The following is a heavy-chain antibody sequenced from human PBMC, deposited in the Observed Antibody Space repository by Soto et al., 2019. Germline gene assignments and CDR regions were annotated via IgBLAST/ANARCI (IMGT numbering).Heavy chain of an antibody. J-gene: IGHJ3*02. Sequence: DVQLLESGGGLVQPGGSLRLSCAASGCTFSSYAMSWVRQAPGKGLAWVSSLTGSGGSTYYADSVKGRFTISRDNSRDTLYLQMNSLRAEDTAVYYCAGGGTSGNYAFDIWGQGTLVTVSS. CDR1: GCTFSSYA. CDR3: AGGGTSGNYAFDI. CDR2: LTGSGGST. V-gene: IGHV3-23*01. D-gene: IGHD2-8*01.